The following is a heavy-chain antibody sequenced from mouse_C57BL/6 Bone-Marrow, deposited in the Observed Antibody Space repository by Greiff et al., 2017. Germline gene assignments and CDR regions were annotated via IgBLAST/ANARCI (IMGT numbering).Heavy chain of an antibody. CDR2: ISNLAYSI. CDR3: AIYVSLAWFAY. V-gene: IGHV5-15*01. J-gene: IGHJ3*01. CDR1: GFTFSDYG. Sequence: EVQRVESGGGLVQPGGSLKLSCAASGFTFSDYGMAWVRQAPRKGPEWVAFISNLAYSIYYADTVSGRFTISRGKDKNTLYLEMSSLRSEDTAMYYCAIYVSLAWFAYWGQGALVTVSA.